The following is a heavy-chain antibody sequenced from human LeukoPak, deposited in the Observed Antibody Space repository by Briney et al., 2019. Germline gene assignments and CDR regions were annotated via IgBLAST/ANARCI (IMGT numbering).Heavy chain of an antibody. Sequence: GGSLRLSCAASGFTFSSYAMSWVRQAPGKGLEWVSAISGSGGSTYYADSVKGRFTISRDNSKNTLYLQMNSLRAEDTAVYYCAKGEMGRDSRSLTRGYYFDYWGQGTLVTVSS. CDR1: GFTFSSYA. CDR3: AKGEMGRDSRSLTRGYYFDY. D-gene: IGHD3-22*01. J-gene: IGHJ4*02. V-gene: IGHV3-23*01. CDR2: ISGSGGST.